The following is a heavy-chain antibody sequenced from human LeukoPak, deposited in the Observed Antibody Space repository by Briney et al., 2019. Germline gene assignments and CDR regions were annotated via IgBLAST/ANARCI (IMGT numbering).Heavy chain of an antibody. V-gene: IGHV3-21*01. CDR3: ARAGFVGGFDY. D-gene: IGHD3-10*01. J-gene: IGHJ4*02. CDR2: ITSSSTYI. CDR1: GFTFSSYS. Sequence: PGGSLRLSCAASGFTFSSYSMNWVRQAPGKGLEWVSSITSSSTYIYYADSVKGRFTISRDNAKNSLYLQMNSLRAEDTAVYYCARAGFVGGFDYWGQGTLVTVSS.